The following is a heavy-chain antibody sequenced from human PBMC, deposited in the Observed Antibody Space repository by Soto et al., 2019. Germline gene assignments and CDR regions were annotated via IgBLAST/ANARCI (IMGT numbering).Heavy chain of an antibody. CDR1: GGTFSSYA. J-gene: IGHJ5*02. CDR3: ARRRDGYISGGDWFVP. V-gene: IGHV1-69*12. D-gene: IGHD5-12*01. CDR2: IIPIFGTA. Sequence: QVQLVQSGAEVKKPGSSVKVSCKASGGTFSSYAISWVRQAPGQGLEWMGGIIPIFGTANYAQKFQGSVTITADESTRTAYLELSSLRSEATAVYYCARRRDGYISGGDWFVPCGQGTLVTVPS.